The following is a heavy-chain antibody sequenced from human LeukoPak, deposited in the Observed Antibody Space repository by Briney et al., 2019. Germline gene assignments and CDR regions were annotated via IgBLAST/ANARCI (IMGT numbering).Heavy chain of an antibody. Sequence: SQTLSLTCTVSGGSISSGAYSWTWVRQPPGKGLEWIGYIYHSGTTYYNPSLKSRVTISVDRSKNQFSLNLSSVTAADTAVYYCARSYDNSGYFHAFDIWGQGTMVTASS. D-gene: IGHD3-22*01. CDR2: IYHSGTT. J-gene: IGHJ3*02. CDR1: GGSISSGAYS. CDR3: ARSYDNSGYFHAFDI. V-gene: IGHV4-30-2*01.